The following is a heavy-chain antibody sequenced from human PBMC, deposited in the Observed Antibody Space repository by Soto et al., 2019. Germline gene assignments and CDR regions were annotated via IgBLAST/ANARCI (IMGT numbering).Heavy chain of an antibody. D-gene: IGHD4-4*01. CDR3: AREGINNYNEYYFDS. CDR2: ISGSGNYT. Sequence: LRLSCAASGFTFSSYSMNWVRQAPGKGLEWVSSISGSGNYTHYADFLRGRFTISRDNAKTSLYLQMNSLRAEDTAVYYCAREGINNYNEYYFDSWGQGTVVTVSS. V-gene: IGHV3-21*01. CDR1: GFTFSSYS. J-gene: IGHJ4*02.